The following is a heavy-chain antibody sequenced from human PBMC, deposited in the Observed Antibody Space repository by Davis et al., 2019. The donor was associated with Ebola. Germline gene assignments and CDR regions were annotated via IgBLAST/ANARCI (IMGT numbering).Heavy chain of an antibody. D-gene: IGHD4-17*01. CDR3: AKGSLYGSRSITAGMDV. J-gene: IGHJ6*02. Sequence: PGGSLRLSCAASGFTLISYSMTWVRQAPGKGLVWVSGISGSGTGTYYADSVKGRFTFSRDTSMNTLYLQMNSLRAEDTAVYYCAKGSLYGSRSITAGMDVWGQGTTVTVSS. CDR2: ISGSGTGT. CDR1: GFTLISYS. V-gene: IGHV3-23*01.